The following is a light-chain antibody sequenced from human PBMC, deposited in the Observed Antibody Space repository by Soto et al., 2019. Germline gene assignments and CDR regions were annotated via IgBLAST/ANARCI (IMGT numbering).Light chain of an antibody. V-gene: IGKV3-20*01. J-gene: IGKJ1*01. CDR1: QSVRSNY. CDR3: QQYRDLPQT. CDR2: NSN. Sequence: EIVLTQSPGTLSLSPGERATLSCRASQSVRSNYLAWYQQKPGRAPRLLIYNSNTRATGVPARFSGSGSGTDFTLTISRLEPEDFALYYCQQYRDLPQTFGQGTKVEMK.